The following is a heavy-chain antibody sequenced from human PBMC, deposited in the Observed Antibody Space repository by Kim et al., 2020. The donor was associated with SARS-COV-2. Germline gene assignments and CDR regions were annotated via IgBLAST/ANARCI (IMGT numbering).Heavy chain of an antibody. CDR1: GFTVSSNY. J-gene: IGHJ6*02. CDR3: ATNSQYQLLPGYYYGMDV. CDR2: IYSGGST. D-gene: IGHD2-2*01. V-gene: IGHV3-66*02. Sequence: GGSLRLSCAASGFTVSSNYMSWVRQAPGKGLEWVSVIYSGGSTYYADSVKGRFTISRDNSKNTLYLQMNSLRAEDTAVYYCATNSQYQLLPGYYYGMDVWGQGTTVTVSS.